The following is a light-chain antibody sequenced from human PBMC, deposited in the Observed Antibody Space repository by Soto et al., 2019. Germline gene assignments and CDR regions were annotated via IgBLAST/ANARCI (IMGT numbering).Light chain of an antibody. CDR2: DAS. J-gene: IGKJ1*01. CDR1: QSISRH. V-gene: IGKV1-5*01. Sequence: DLRMTQSPSFLSASVQDRVTISYQASQSISRHLDWYQQKPGKAPKLLMYDASSLESGVPSRFSGSGSGTEFTLTISSLQPDDFATYYCQQYNSYSFRFGQGTQV. CDR3: QQYNSYSFR.